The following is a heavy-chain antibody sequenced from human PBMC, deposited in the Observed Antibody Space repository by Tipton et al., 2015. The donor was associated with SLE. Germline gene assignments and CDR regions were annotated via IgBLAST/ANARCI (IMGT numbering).Heavy chain of an antibody. D-gene: IGHD1-14*01. CDR1: GFSVSSNY. CDR2: VSPTSNFI. Sequence: SLRLSCAASGFSVSSNYMNWVRQAPGKGLEWVSSVSPTSNFIYYGDSVKGRFTISRENARNALYLQMSSLRAEDTGVYYCASGMRDYDSFGMDVWGQGTTITVSS. J-gene: IGHJ6*02. CDR3: ASGMRDYDSFGMDV. V-gene: IGHV3-21*03.